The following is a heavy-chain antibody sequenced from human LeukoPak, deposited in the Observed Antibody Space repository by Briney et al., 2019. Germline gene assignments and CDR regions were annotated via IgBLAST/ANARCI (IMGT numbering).Heavy chain of an antibody. V-gene: IGHV3-15*01. D-gene: IGHD1-26*01. Sequence: GGSLRLSCAASGFTFSNAWMSWVRQAPGKGLEWVGRIKSKTDGGTADYAAPVKGRFTISRDDSKNTLYLQMNSLKTEDTAVYYCTTGSGYYYGMDVWGQGTTVTVSS. J-gene: IGHJ6*02. CDR1: GFTFSNAW. CDR3: TTGSGYYYGMDV. CDR2: IKSKTDGGTA.